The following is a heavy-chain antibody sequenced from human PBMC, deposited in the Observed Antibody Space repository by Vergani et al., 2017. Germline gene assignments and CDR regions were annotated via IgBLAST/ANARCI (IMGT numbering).Heavy chain of an antibody. D-gene: IGHD1-26*01. CDR2: ISGSGGST. J-gene: IGHJ4*02. V-gene: IGHV3-23*01. CDR1: GFTFSSYA. CDR3: AKVPISDPYPGSYFDY. Sequence: EVQLLESGGGLVQPGGSLRLSCAASGFTFSSYAMSWVRQAPGQGLEWVSAISGSGGSTYYADSVKGRFTIARDNSKNTMYLQMNSLGAEDTAVYYCAKVPISDPYPGSYFDYWGQGTLVTVSS.